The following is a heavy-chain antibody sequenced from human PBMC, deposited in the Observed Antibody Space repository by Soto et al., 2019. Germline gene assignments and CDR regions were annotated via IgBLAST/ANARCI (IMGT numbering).Heavy chain of an antibody. Sequence: EVQVVRLGAGWVSLGGPWSSPVQPLGSPSAINKLTGARRPPGKGLEWLSYIDSSGNHINYADSVKGRFTISRDNAENSLFLQMNSLRAEDTAFYYCASEGPIGNHDAFDIWGRGTLVTVSS. CDR2: IDSSGNHI. CDR1: GSPSAIN. V-gene: IGHV3-48*03. J-gene: IGHJ3*02. D-gene: IGHD3-10*01. CDR3: ASEGPIGNHDAFDI.